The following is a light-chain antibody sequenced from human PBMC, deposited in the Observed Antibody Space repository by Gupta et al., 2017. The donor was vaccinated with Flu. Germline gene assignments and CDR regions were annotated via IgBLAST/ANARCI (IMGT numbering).Light chain of an antibody. V-gene: IGLV1-40*01. Sequence: TTTCTDGTTAVGGSHDVHWYQHRPVAPPNLLMYDKISRITVAPASFSGSNSVTSAAITTTGLQAEDEADYYSQSEENSSNLLVFGGGTKQTVL. J-gene: IGLJ2*01. CDR1: TTAVGGSHD. CDR2: DKI. CDR3: QSEENSSNLLV.